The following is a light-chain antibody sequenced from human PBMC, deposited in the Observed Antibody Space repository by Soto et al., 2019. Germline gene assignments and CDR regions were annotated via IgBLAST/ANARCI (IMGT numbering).Light chain of an antibody. CDR1: QGIRND. J-gene: IGKJ1*01. Sequence: DIQMTQSPSSLSAAVGDRVTITCRASQGIRNDLGWFQQKPGKAPKRLISRASTLHSGVPSRFSGSGSGTDSTLTITSLQPEDFESYYCLQHNSYPRTFGQGTKVKIK. V-gene: IGKV1-17*01. CDR2: RAS. CDR3: LQHNSYPRT.